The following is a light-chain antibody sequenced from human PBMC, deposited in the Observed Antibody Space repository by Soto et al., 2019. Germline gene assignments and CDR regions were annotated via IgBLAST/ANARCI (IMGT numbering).Light chain of an antibody. J-gene: IGKJ4*01. CDR3: QQYGNLPLT. V-gene: IGKV3-20*01. Sequence: EIVLTQSPGTLSLSPGERATLSCRASQSAFSNYLAWYQQKPGQAPRLLIYRASSRATGIPDRFSGSGSGTDFTFTVSRLEPEDFAVYYCQQYGNLPLTFDGGTKVEI. CDR2: RAS. CDR1: QSAFSNY.